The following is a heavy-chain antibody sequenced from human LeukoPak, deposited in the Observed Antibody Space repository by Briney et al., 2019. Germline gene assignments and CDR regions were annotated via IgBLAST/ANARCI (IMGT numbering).Heavy chain of an antibody. V-gene: IGHV4-4*09. D-gene: IGHD2-2*02. Sequence: SETLSFTCTVSGGSISSYYWSWIRQPPGKGLEWIGYIYTSGSTNYNPSLKSRVTISVDTPKNQFSLKLSSVTAADTAVYYCARHVCSSTSCYTYFDYWGQGTLVTVSS. CDR1: GGSISSYY. CDR3: ARHVCSSTSCYTYFDY. CDR2: IYTSGST. J-gene: IGHJ4*02.